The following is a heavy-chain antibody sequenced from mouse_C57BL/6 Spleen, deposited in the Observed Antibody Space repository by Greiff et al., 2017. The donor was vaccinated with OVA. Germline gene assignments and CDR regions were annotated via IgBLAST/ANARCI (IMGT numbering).Heavy chain of an antibody. CDR1: GYAFSSYW. J-gene: IGHJ2*01. CDR2: IYPGDGDT. V-gene: IGHV1-80*01. Sequence: QVQLQQSGAELVKPGASVKISCKASGYAFSSYWMNWVKQRPGKGLEWIGQIYPGDGDTNYNGKFKGKATLTADKSSSTAYMQLSSLTSEDSAVYFCAREKITTVVADFDYWGQGTPLTVSS. D-gene: IGHD1-1*01. CDR3: AREKITTVVADFDY.